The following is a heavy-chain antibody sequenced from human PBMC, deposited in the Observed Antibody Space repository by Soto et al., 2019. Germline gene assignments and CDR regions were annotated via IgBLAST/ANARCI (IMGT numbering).Heavy chain of an antibody. J-gene: IGHJ6*02. CDR3: ARVGQDCSSTSCYMGYYYYGMDA. CDR1: GYTFTSYY. Sequence: GASVKVSCKASGYTFTSYYLHWVRQAPGQGLEWMGIINPSGGSTIYAQELQGRVIMTRDTSTSTVYMELSSLRSEDTAVYYCARVGQDCSSTSCYMGYYYYGMDAWGQGTTVTVSS. D-gene: IGHD2-2*02. CDR2: INPSGGST. V-gene: IGHV1-46*04.